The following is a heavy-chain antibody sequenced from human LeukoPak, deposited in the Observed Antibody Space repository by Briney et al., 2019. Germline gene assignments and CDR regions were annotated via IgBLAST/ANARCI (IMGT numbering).Heavy chain of an antibody. D-gene: IGHD3-10*01. CDR3: AKSRNFASGSYLDY. CDR2: ITGDGGST. J-gene: IGHJ4*02. Sequence: GGSLRLSCAASGFNFDDYAIHWVRQPPGKGLEWVSLITGDGGSTYHADSVKGRFTISRDNSKNSLYLQMNSLRTEDTALYYCAKSRNFASGSYLDYWGPGTLVTASS. CDR1: GFNFDDYA. V-gene: IGHV3-43*02.